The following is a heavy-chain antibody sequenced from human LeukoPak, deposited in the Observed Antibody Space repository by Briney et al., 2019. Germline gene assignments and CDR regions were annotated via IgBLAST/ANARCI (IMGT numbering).Heavy chain of an antibody. CDR2: IYYSGST. V-gene: IGHV4-59*01. D-gene: IGHD6-19*01. Sequence: SETLSLTCAVYGGSLSGYYWSWIRQPPGKGLEWIGYIYYSGSTNYNPSLKSRITISVDTSKNQFSLKLSSVTAADTAVYYCARVGYSSGWYVDYWGQGTLVTVSS. CDR3: ARVGYSSGWYVDY. CDR1: GGSLSGYY. J-gene: IGHJ4*02.